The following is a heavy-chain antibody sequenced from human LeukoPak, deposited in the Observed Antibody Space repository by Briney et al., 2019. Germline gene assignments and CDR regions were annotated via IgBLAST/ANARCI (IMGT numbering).Heavy chain of an antibody. Sequence: GGSLRLSXAASGFTFSSYGMHWVRQAPGKGLEWVAFIRYDGSNKYYADSVKGRFTISRDNSKNSLCLQMNSLRADDTAVYYCARDRSSTWSLDYWGQGTLVTVSS. J-gene: IGHJ4*02. CDR1: GFTFSSYG. V-gene: IGHV3-30*02. CDR2: IRYDGSNK. CDR3: ARDRSSTWSLDY. D-gene: IGHD6-13*01.